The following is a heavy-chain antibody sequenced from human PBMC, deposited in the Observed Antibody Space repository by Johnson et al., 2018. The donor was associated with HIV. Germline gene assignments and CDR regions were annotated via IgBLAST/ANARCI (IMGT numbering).Heavy chain of an antibody. CDR2: IYSGGST. J-gene: IGHJ3*02. CDR1: GFTVSNNY. D-gene: IGHD3-3*01. Sequence: VQLVESGGGLVQPGGSLRLSCAASGFTVSNNYMTWVRQAPGKGLEWVSLIYSGGSTYYADSVKGRFTISRDNSKNTLYLQMNSLRAEDTAVYYCARDPSLYYDFWSGGFAFDIWGQGTMVTVSS. CDR3: ARDPSLYYDFWSGGFAFDI. V-gene: IGHV3-66*02.